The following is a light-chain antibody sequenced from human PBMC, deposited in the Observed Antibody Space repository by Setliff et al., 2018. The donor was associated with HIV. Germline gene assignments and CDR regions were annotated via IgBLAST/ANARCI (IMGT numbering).Light chain of an antibody. V-gene: IGLV2-23*01. CDR3: CSYVAGSHYV. J-gene: IGLJ1*01. CDR1: SSDLGSYHL. Sequence: QSALTQPASVSGSPGQSATISCTGTSSDLGSYHLVSWYQHHPGKAPKLMIYEGSQRPSGVSTRFSGSTSGDTASLTIAGLQAEDEADYYCCSYVAGSHYVFGTGTKVTVL. CDR2: EGS.